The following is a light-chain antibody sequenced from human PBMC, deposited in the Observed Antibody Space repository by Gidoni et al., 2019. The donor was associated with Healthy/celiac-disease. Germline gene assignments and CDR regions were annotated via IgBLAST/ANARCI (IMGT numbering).Light chain of an antibody. CDR3: SSYTSSSTPFV. Sequence: QSALTQPASVSGSPVQSITISCTGTSSYVGGYNYVSWYQQHPGKAHKLMIYEVSNRPSGVANRFSGSKSGNTASLTISGLQAEDEADYYCSSYTSSSTPFVFGTGTKVTVL. CDR1: SSYVGGYNY. V-gene: IGLV2-14*01. J-gene: IGLJ1*01. CDR2: EVS.